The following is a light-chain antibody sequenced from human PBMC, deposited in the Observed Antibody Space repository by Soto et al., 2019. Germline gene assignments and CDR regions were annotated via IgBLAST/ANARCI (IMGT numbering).Light chain of an antibody. CDR3: QQSYNSPMYT. Sequence: DIQMTQSPSSLSASVGDRVTITCRASQSISRSLNWYQQKPGKAPRLLIYAASSLQNGVPSRFSGSGSGTDFTLTISSLQPEDAAIYYCQQSYNSPMYTFGQGTKVDIK. CDR1: QSISRS. V-gene: IGKV1-39*01. J-gene: IGKJ2*01. CDR2: AAS.